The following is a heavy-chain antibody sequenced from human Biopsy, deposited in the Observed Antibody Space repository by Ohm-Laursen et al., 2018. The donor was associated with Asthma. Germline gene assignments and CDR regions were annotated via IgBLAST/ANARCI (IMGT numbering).Heavy chain of an antibody. CDR1: GYTFNSAG. V-gene: IGHV1-18*01. J-gene: IGHJ4*02. D-gene: IGHD2-21*02. Sequence: ASVKASCKTSGYTFNSAGITWVRQAPGQGLEWMGWISDSLENPNYAQKFQGRVNMTYDRSTNTAYMERKSLRTDDTAVYFCARTYCTLNTCYSSFDHWGQGTLVAVSS. CDR2: ISDSLENP. CDR3: ARTYCTLNTCYSSFDH.